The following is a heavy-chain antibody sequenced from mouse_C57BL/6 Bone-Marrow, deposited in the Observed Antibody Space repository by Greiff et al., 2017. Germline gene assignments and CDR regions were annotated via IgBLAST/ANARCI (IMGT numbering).Heavy chain of an antibody. CDR3: ARQGQLRLGFLDY. J-gene: IGHJ2*01. Sequence: VQLQQSGAELVKPGASVKLSCKASGYTFTSYWMHWVKQRPGQGLEWIGMIHPNSGSTNYNEKFKSKATLTVDKSSSTAYMQLSSLTSEDSAVYYCARQGQLRLGFLDYWGQGTTLTVSS. CDR1: GYTFTSYW. CDR2: IHPNSGST. D-gene: IGHD3-2*02. V-gene: IGHV1-64*01.